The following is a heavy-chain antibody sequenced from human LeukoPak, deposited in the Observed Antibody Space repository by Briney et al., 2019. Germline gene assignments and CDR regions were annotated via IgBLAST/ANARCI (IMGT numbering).Heavy chain of an antibody. CDR2: INAGNGNT. J-gene: IGHJ4*02. CDR3: ARGIWTSHTVGYYFDH. D-gene: IGHD2-8*02. V-gene: IGHV1-3*03. Sequence: ASVKVSCKASGYTFTSYDINWVRQATGQRLEWMGWINAGNGNTKYSQDFQGRVTITRDTSATTAYMELSSLRSEDMAVYYCARGIWTSHTVGYYFDHWGQGTLVTVSS. CDR1: GYTFTSYD.